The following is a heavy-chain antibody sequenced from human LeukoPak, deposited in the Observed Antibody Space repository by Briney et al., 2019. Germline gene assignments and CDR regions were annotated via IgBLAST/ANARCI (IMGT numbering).Heavy chain of an antibody. CDR1: VGSISSGSYY. CDR2: IYTSGST. Sequence: SETLSLTCTVSVGSISSGSYYWRWIRQPAGKGLEWIGRIYTSGSTNYNPSLKSRVTISVDTSKNQFSLKLSSVTAADTAVYYCARDNSYYYGSGSYSVDYWGQGTLVTVSS. CDR3: ARDNSYYYGSGSYSVDY. J-gene: IGHJ4*02. D-gene: IGHD3-10*01. V-gene: IGHV4-61*02.